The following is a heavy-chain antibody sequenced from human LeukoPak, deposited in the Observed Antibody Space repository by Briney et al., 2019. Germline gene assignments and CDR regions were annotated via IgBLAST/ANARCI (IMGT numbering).Heavy chain of an antibody. CDR3: ARTARRYFDWSAYYFDY. V-gene: IGHV3-21*01. Sequence: GGSLRLSCAASGFTFSSYSMNWVRQAPGKELEWVSSISSSSSYIYYADSVKGRFTISRDNAKNSLYLQMNSLRAEDTAVYYCARTARRYFDWSAYYFDYWGQGTLVTVSS. J-gene: IGHJ4*02. CDR2: ISSSSSYI. CDR1: GFTFSSYS. D-gene: IGHD3-9*01.